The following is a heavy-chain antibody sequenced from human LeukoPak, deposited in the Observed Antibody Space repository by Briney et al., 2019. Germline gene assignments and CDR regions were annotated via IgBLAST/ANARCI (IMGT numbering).Heavy chain of an antibody. CDR2: ISSSSSTI. D-gene: IGHD2-2*01. Sequence: GGSLRLSCAASGFTFSSYSMNWVRQAQGKGLEWVSYISSSSSTIYYADSVKGRFTISRDNAKNSLYLQMNSLRAEDTAVYYCARYCSSSSCHDAFDIWGQGTMVTVSS. CDR1: GFTFSSYS. J-gene: IGHJ3*02. CDR3: ARYCSSSSCHDAFDI. V-gene: IGHV3-48*01.